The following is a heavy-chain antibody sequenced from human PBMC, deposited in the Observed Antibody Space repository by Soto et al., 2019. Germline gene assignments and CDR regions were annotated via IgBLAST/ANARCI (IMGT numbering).Heavy chain of an antibody. CDR3: AREVDNWFDP. CDR2: ISAYDDNT. Sequence: WASVKVSCKASGYRFTSYGISWVRQAPGQGLEWLGWISAYDDNTKYAQTLQGRVSMSTDTSTNTAYMELRSLRSDDTAMYYCAREVDNWFDPWGQGTLVTVSS. J-gene: IGHJ5*02. D-gene: IGHD2-15*01. CDR1: GYRFTSYG. V-gene: IGHV1-18*01.